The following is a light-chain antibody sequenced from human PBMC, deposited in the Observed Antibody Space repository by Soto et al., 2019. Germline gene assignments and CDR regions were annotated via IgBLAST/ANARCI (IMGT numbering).Light chain of an antibody. Sequence: EIVLTQSPATLSLSPGERATLSCRASQSVSSYLAWYQQKPGQAPRLLIYDASNRTTGIPARFSGSGSGTGFTLTISSLEPEDFAVYYCQQHSNWPMYTFGQGTKLEIK. V-gene: IGKV3-11*01. CDR1: QSVSSY. CDR3: QQHSNWPMYT. CDR2: DAS. J-gene: IGKJ2*01.